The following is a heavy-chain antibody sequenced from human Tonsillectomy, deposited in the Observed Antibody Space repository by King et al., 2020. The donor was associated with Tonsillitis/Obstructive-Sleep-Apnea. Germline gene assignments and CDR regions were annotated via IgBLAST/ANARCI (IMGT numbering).Heavy chain of an antibody. CDR2: ISYDGSHK. V-gene: IGHV3-30*18. D-gene: IGHD1-26*01. CDR1: GLTFSSYG. Sequence: QLVQSGGGVVQPGRSLRLSCAASGLTFSSYGMHWVRQAPGKGLDWVAVISYDGSHKYYVYSVKGRFTISRHNSKNTLYLQMNSLRAEDTAVYYFAKGYSGSSVVYWGQGTLVTVSS. CDR3: AKGYSGSSVVY. J-gene: IGHJ4*02.